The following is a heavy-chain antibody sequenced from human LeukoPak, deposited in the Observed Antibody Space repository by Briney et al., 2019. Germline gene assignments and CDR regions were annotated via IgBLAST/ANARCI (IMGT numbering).Heavy chain of an antibody. J-gene: IGHJ4*02. V-gene: IGHV1-18*01. CDR2: ISAYNGNT. Sequence: GASVKVSCKASGYMFTNFGISWVRQAPGQGLEWMGWISAYNGNTNYAQKLQGRVTTTTDTSTSTAYMELRSLRSDDTAIYYCARDRFGVRSGSCDYWGQGTLLTVSS. CDR1: GYMFTNFG. CDR3: ARDRFGVRSGSCDY. D-gene: IGHD1-26*01.